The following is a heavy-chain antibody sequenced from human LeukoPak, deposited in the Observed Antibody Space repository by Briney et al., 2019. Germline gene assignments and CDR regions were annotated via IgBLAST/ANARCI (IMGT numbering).Heavy chain of an antibody. J-gene: IGHJ4*02. Sequence: PSETLSLTYTVSGGSISSSNYYWGWIRQPPGKGLEWIGSIHYSGSTYYIPSLKSRVTVSVDTSKNQFTVNLSSVTAADTAVYYCTRHFGSGRDDYWGQGTLVTVSS. CDR3: TRHFGSGRDDY. V-gene: IGHV4-39*01. D-gene: IGHD3-10*01. CDR1: GGSISSSNYY. CDR2: IHYSGST.